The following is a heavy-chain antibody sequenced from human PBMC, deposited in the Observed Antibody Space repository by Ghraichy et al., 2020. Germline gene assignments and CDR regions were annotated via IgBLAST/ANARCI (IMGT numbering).Heavy chain of an antibody. CDR1: GFTFSNFW. V-gene: IGHV3-7*01. CDR2: INKDGTVK. D-gene: IGHD1-26*01. J-gene: IGHJ4*02. Sequence: LSLTCAASGFTFSNFWMNWVRQAPGKGLEWVANINKDGTVKNYVDSVKGRFTISRDNSKNSLYLQMNSLRAEDTAVYYCASDLYSGTYDYWGQGNLVTVSS. CDR3: ASDLYSGTYDY.